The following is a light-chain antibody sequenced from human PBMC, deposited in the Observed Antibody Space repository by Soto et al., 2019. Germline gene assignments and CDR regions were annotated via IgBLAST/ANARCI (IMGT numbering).Light chain of an antibody. J-gene: IGKJ4*01. V-gene: IGKV3D-15*01. CDR3: QQYDNWPLT. CDR1: QSVDSN. Sequence: EIVMTQSPATLSVSPGERATLSFRASQSVDSNLAWYQQKPGQAPRLLIFGASTRATGVPARFSGSGSGTDFTLTISSLQSEDFGVYFCQQYDNWPLTFGGGTKV. CDR2: GAS.